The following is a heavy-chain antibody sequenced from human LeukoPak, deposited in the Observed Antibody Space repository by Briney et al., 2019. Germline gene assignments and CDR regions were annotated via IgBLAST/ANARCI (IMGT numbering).Heavy chain of an antibody. CDR3: AKALSSGWIYYFDY. D-gene: IGHD6-19*01. CDR2: IGGSGKNT. J-gene: IGHJ4*02. CDR1: GLTFSSYA. Sequence: GGSLRLSCAASGLTFSSYAMSWVRQAPGKGLEWVSAIGGSGKNTFCADSVKGRFTNSRDNSENTLNLQMNSLRAEDTAVYYCAKALSSGWIYYFDYWGQGTLVTVSS. V-gene: IGHV3-23*01.